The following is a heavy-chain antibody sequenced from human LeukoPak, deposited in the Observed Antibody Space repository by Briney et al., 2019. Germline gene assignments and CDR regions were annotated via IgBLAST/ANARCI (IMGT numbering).Heavy chain of an antibody. D-gene: IGHD5-12*01. CDR3: ARLVATGSLLGRYYYYYMDV. CDR1: GGSISSGSYY. CDR2: IYTSGST. J-gene: IGHJ6*03. V-gene: IGHV4-61*02. Sequence: SETLSLTCTVSGGSISSGSYYWSWIRQPAGKGLEWIGRIYTSGSTNYNPSLKSRVTISVDTSKNQFSLKLSSVTAADTAVYYCARLVATGSLLGRYYYYYMDVWGKGTTVTISS.